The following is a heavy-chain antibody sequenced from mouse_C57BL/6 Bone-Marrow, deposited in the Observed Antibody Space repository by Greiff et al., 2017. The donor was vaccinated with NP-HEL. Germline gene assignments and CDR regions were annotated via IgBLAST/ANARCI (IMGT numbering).Heavy chain of an antibody. V-gene: IGHV1-59*01. CDR2: IDPSDSYT. J-gene: IGHJ2*01. CDR1: GYTFTSYW. Sequence: VQLQQPGAELVRPGTSVKLSCKASGYTFTSYWMHWVKQRPGQGLEWIGVIDPSDSYTNYNQKFKGKATLTVDTSSSTAYMQLSSLTSEDSAVYYCGREDGGDYWGQGTTLTVSS. CDR3: GREDGGDY.